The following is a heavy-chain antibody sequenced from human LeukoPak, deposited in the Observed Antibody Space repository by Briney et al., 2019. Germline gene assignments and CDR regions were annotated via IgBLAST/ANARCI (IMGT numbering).Heavy chain of an antibody. CDR1: GGSFSGYF. CDR3: ARGFLYYDFWSGYATIFDY. J-gene: IGHJ4*02. V-gene: IGHV4-34*01. CDR2: INHCGST. Sequence: SETLSLTCAVYGGSFSGYFWSWIRQPPRKGREGIGGINHCGSTNYNPSLKSRVTISVDTSKNQFFLKQSSVTAADTAVYYCARGFLYYDFWSGYATIFDYWGQGTLVTVSS. D-gene: IGHD3-3*01.